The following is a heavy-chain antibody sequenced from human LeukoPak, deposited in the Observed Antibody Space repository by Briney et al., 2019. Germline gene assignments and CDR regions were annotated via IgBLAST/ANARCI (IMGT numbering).Heavy chain of an antibody. D-gene: IGHD3-9*01. J-gene: IGHJ4*02. CDR1: GYTFTGYY. Sequence: GASVKVSCKASGYTFTGYYMHWVRQAPGQGLEWMGWTNPNSGGTNYAQKFQGRVTMTRDTSISTAYMELSRLRSDDTAVYYCARDLDILTGYYFAGAVDWGQGTLVTVSS. V-gene: IGHV1-2*02. CDR2: TNPNSGGT. CDR3: ARDLDILTGYYFAGAVD.